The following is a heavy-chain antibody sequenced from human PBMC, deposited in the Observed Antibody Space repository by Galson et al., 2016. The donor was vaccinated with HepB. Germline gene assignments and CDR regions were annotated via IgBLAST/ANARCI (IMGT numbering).Heavy chain of an antibody. CDR3: ASSVRGSGSPPGGY. V-gene: IGHV3-74*01. J-gene: IGHJ4*02. Sequence: SLRLSCAASGFTFSTNWMHWVRQAPGKGLVWVSRINSDGSSTGFADSVKGRFTISRDNAKNTLYLQMNSLRAEDTAVYYCASSVRGSGSPPGGYWGQGTLVTVSS. CDR1: GFTFSTNW. D-gene: IGHD3-10*01. CDR2: INSDGSST.